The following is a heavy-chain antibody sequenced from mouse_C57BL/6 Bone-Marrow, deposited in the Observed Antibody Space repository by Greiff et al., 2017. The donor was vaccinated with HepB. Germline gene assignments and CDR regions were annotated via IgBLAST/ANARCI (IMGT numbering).Heavy chain of an antibody. CDR2: INPYNGGT. D-gene: IGHD1-1*02. J-gene: IGHJ2*01. CDR3: ARRWENFDY. Sequence: VQLQQSGPVLVKPGASVKMSCKASGYTFTDYYMNWVKQSHGKSLEWIGVINPYNGGTSYNQKFKGKATLTVDKSSSTAYMELNSLTSEDSAVYYCARRWENFDYWGQGTTLTVSS. V-gene: IGHV1-19*01. CDR1: GYTFTDYY.